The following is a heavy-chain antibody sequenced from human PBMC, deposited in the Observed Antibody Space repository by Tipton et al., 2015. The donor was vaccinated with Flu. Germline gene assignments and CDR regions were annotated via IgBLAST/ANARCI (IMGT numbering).Heavy chain of an antibody. D-gene: IGHD2-2*01. Sequence: VQLVQSGAEVKKPGSSVKVSCKASGGTFSSYAISWVRQAPGQGLEWMGGIIPIFGTANYAQKFQGRVTITADESTSTAYMELSSLRSEDTAVYYCAVYCSSTSETYYYYYMDVWGKGTTVTVSS. CDR1: GGTFSSYA. J-gene: IGHJ6*03. CDR2: IIPIFGTA. CDR3: AVYCSSTSETYYYYYMDV. V-gene: IGHV1-69*01.